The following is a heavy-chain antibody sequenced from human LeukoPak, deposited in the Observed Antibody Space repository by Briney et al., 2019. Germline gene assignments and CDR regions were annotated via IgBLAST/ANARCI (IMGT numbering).Heavy chain of an antibody. CDR3: ARDRYYYDSSTYYRSPLDY. D-gene: IGHD3-22*01. V-gene: IGHV1-18*01. CDR1: GYTFTSYG. J-gene: IGHJ4*02. CDR2: ISTYNDNT. Sequence: ASVNVSCKASGYTFTSYGISWVRQAPGQGLEGMGWISTYNDNTNYTQKLQGRVIMTTDTSTSTAYMELRSLRSDDTAVYYCARDRYYYDSSTYYRSPLDYWGQGTLVTVSS.